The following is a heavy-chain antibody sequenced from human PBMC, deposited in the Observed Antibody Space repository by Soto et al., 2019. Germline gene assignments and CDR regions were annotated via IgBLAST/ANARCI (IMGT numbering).Heavy chain of an antibody. V-gene: IGHV3-23*01. CDR2: ISGSGSST. J-gene: IGHJ4*02. Sequence: DVQLLESGGGLLVQPGGSLRLSCAASGFTFSSYAMSWVRQAPGKGLEWVSGISGSGSSTYYVDSVKGRFTISRDNSRKTLSLQMNSLRADDTAVYYCAKGDRNQAAVFDYWGQGTLVTVSS. CDR3: AKGDRNQAAVFDY. CDR1: GFTFSSYA. D-gene: IGHD2-15*01.